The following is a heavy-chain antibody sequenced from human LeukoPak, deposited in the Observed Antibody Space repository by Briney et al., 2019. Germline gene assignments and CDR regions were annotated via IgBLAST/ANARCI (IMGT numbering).Heavy chain of an antibody. CDR2: ISYDGSNK. J-gene: IGHJ6*02. CDR3: AKTPGSYYYYGMDV. V-gene: IGHV3-30-3*02. Sequence: GGSLRLSCAASGFTFSSYAMHWVRQAPGKGLEWVAVISYDGSNKYYADSVKSRFTISRDNSKNTLYLQMNSLRAEDTAVYYCAKTPGSYYYYGMDVWGQGTTVTVSS. CDR1: GFTFSSYA. D-gene: IGHD3-10*01.